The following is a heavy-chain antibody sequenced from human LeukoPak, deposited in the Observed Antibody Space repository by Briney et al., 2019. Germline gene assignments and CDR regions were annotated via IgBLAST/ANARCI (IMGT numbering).Heavy chain of an antibody. CDR1: EFTFSNQW. CDR2: IQPDGSEK. J-gene: IGHJ5*01. D-gene: IGHD6-13*01. CDR3: ASERPSSSWYDF. V-gene: IGHV3-7*01. Sequence: PGGSLRLSCAASEFTFSNQWMTWVRQAPGKGLEWVANIQPDGSEKYYVGSVRGRFTISRDNARNLLYLPMNSLRSEDTAVYYCASERPSSSWYDFWGQGILVTVSS.